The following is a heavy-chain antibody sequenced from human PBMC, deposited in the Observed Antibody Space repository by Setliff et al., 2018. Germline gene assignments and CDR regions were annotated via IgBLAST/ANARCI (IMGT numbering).Heavy chain of an antibody. D-gene: IGHD4-17*01. J-gene: IGHJ3*02. Sequence: SETLSLTCTVSGGSISGGGYYWSWIRQHPGKGLEWIGYIHYSGSTYYNPSLKSRVTISVDTSKNQFSLKLSSVTAADTAVYYCARDPLTTNRRRAFDIWGQGTMVTVSS. CDR3: ARDPLTTNRRRAFDI. CDR2: IHYSGST. CDR1: GGSISGGGYY. V-gene: IGHV4-31*03.